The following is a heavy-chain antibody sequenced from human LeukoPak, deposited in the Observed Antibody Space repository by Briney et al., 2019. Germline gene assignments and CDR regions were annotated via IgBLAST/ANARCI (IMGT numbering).Heavy chain of an antibody. Sequence: GGSLRLSCAASGFTFSSYAMSWVRQAPGKGLERVSAISGSGGSTYYADSVKGRFTISRDNSKNTLYLQMNSLRAEDTAVYYCAKDPNYDFWSGLNYFDYWGQGTLVTVSS. CDR2: ISGSGGST. V-gene: IGHV3-23*01. J-gene: IGHJ4*02. D-gene: IGHD3-3*01. CDR1: GFTFSSYA. CDR3: AKDPNYDFWSGLNYFDY.